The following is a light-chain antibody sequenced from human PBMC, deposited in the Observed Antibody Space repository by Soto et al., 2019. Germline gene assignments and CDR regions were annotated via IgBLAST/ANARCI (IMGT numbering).Light chain of an antibody. V-gene: IGKV3D-15*01. CDR1: QSINRD. J-gene: IGKJ5*01. CDR3: QQYNSWPIT. Sequence: IVMTQSPATLSVSRGESATLSFRASQSINRDLAWYVQKPGQAPRRVIYGASTWGTGVPPRFTGSGSGTEFTLTISSLQSEDFAVYYCQQYNSWPITFGQGTRLEIK. CDR2: GAS.